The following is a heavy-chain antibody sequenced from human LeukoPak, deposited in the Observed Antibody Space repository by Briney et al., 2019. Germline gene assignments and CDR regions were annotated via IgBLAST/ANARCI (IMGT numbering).Heavy chain of an antibody. D-gene: IGHD3-9*01. CDR2: ITGSGTNR. V-gene: IGHV3-23*01. CDR3: VIWGDYDVLTGYYVPDY. J-gene: IGHJ4*02. CDR1: GFTFSNYA. Sequence: GGSLSLSCVASGFTFSNYAMSWVRQAPGKGLEWVSAITGSGTNRYYADSLKGRFTTSRDNSKNTVFLQMNSLRHEDTAIYYCVIWGDYDVLTGYYVPDYWGQGTLVTVAS.